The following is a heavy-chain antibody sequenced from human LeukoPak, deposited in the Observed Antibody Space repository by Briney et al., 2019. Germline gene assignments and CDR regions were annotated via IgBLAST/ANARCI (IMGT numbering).Heavy chain of an antibody. D-gene: IGHD6-19*01. CDR3: ASFSSGWSESFDY. Sequence: GGSLRLSCAASGFTFSIYMMSWVRQAPGKGLEWVSSISTSSDRIYYADSVKGRFTISRDNAKNSLYLQMNSLRAKDTAVYYCASFSSGWSESFDYWGQGILVTVSS. V-gene: IGHV3-21*01. CDR2: ISTSSDRI. J-gene: IGHJ4*02. CDR1: GFTFSIYM.